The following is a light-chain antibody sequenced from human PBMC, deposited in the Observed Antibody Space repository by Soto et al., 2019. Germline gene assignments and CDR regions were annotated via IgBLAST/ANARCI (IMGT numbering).Light chain of an antibody. CDR3: QQYDNWPPLT. CDR2: AAS. Sequence: EIVMTQSPATLSVSPGEGATLSCRASQSVSSNLAWYQQRPGQAPMLLIYAASTRATGITARFSGSGSGTEFTLTISSLQSEDFAVYYCQQYDNWPPLTFGGGTKVEIK. V-gene: IGKV3-15*01. CDR1: QSVSSN. J-gene: IGKJ4*01.